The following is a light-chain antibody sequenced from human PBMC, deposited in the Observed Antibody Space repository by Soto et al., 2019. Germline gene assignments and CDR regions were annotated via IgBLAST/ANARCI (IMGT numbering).Light chain of an antibody. CDR3: QQVKSYPVT. J-gene: IGKJ4*01. Sequence: DIQLTQSPSFLSASVGDRVTITCRASQDISNYLAWYQQKPGKAPKLLIYAASTLQSGVPSRFIGGGSGTKLTLTISSLQPGDCGTFWCQQVKSYPVTFGGGTRVEIK. V-gene: IGKV1-9*01. CDR1: QDISNY. CDR2: AAS.